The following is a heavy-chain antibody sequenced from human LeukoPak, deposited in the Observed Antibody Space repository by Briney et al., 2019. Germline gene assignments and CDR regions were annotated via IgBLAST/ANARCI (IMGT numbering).Heavy chain of an antibody. V-gene: IGHV4-39*01. CDR3: ARMGIVGATRIPPRHYFDY. CDR2: IYYSGST. CDR1: GGSISSSSYY. Sequence: SETLSLTCTVSGGSISSSSYYWGWIRQPPGKGLEWIGSIYYSGSTYYNPSLKSRVTISADTSKIQFSLKLSSVTAADTAVYYCARMGIVGATRIPPRHYFDYWGQGTLVTVSS. J-gene: IGHJ4*02. D-gene: IGHD1-26*01.